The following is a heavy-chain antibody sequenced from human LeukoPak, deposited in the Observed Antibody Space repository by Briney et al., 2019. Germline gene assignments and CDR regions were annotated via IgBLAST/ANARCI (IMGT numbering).Heavy chain of an antibody. V-gene: IGHV3-53*01. CDR3: VSTRIAVAGWYFQH. CDR1: GFTVSSNY. Sequence: PGGSLRLSCAASGFTVSSNYMSWVRQAPGKGLEWVSVIYSGGSTYYADSVKGRFTISRDNSKNTLYLQMNSLRAEDTAVYYCVSTRIAVAGWYFQHWGQGTLVTVSS. D-gene: IGHD6-19*01. J-gene: IGHJ1*01. CDR2: IYSGGST.